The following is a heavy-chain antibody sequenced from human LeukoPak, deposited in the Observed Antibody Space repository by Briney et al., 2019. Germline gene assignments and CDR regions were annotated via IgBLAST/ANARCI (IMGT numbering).Heavy chain of an antibody. Sequence: PGGSLRLSCAASGFTFSNYWMTWLRQAPGKGLEWVANIKEDGSEKYYVDSVRGRFTTSRDNAKNSLYLQMNSLRAEDTAVYFCARGGTWSFDYWGQGTLVTVSS. CDR3: ARGGTWSFDY. D-gene: IGHD1-1*01. CDR1: GFTFSNYW. CDR2: IKEDGSEK. V-gene: IGHV3-7*01. J-gene: IGHJ4*02.